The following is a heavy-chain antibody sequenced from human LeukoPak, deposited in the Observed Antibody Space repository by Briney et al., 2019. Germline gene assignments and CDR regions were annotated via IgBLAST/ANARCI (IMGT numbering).Heavy chain of an antibody. CDR1: GYTFTSYG. CDR2: ISAYNGNT. V-gene: IGHV1-18*01. J-gene: IGHJ4*02. D-gene: IGHD3-3*01. CDR3: ARARFLEWLCDY. Sequence: ASVKVSCKASGYTFTSYGISWVRQAPGQGLEWMGWISAYNGNTNYAQKLQGRVTITTDTSTSTAYMELRSLRSDDTAVYYCARARFLEWLCDYWGQGTLVTVSS.